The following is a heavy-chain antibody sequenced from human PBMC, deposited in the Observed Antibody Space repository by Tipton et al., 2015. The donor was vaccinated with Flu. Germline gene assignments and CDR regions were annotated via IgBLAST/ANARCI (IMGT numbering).Heavy chain of an antibody. CDR1: GFTFSSYA. CDR3: AKDYGSSWYEGGWAFDY. CDR2: ISGSGGST. V-gene: IGHV3-23*01. D-gene: IGHD6-13*01. Sequence: SLRLSCAASGFTFSSYAMSWVRQAPGKGLEWVSAISGSGGSTYYADSVKGRFTISRDNSKNTLYLQMNSLRAEDTAVYYCAKDYGSSWYEGGWAFDYWGQGTLVTVSS. J-gene: IGHJ4*02.